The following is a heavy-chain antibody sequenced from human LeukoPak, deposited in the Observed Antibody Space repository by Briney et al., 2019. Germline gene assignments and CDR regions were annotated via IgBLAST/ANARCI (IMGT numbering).Heavy chain of an antibody. V-gene: IGHV3-7*04. CDR1: GFTFSTSW. J-gene: IGHJ3*02. Sequence: GGSLRLSCATSGFTFSTSWMSCVRQAPGIGLEWVANIKQDGSEKYYVDSVKGRFTISRDNAKNSLSLQMNSLRAEDTAVYYCARAWERTFDIWGQGTMVTVSS. D-gene: IGHD1-26*01. CDR2: IKQDGSEK. CDR3: ARAWERTFDI.